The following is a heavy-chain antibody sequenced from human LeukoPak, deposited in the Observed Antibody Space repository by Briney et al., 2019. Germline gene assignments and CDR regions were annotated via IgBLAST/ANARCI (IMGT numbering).Heavy chain of an antibody. J-gene: IGHJ4*02. Sequence: GGSLRLSRAASGFTFSSYGMHWVRQAPGKGLEWVAVIWYDGSNKYYADSVKGRFTISRDNSKNTLYPQMNSLRAEDTAVYYCARAGSSGPLDYWGQGTLVTVSS. CDR2: IWYDGSNK. CDR1: GFTFSSYG. V-gene: IGHV3-33*01. D-gene: IGHD6-19*01. CDR3: ARAGSSGPLDY.